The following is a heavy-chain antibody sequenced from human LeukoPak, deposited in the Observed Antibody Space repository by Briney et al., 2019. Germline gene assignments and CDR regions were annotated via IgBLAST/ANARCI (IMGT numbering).Heavy chain of an antibody. D-gene: IGHD5-24*01. CDR2: INHNGNVN. V-gene: IGHV3-7*01. J-gene: IGHJ6*02. CDR3: ARDSRYNIEV. CDR1: GFTFSSYW. Sequence: GGSLRLSCAASGFTFSSYWMNWARQAPGKGLEWVASINHNGNVNYYVDSVKGRFTMSRDNAKNTLYLQMNSLRAEDTAVYYCARDSRYNIEVWGQGTTVTVSS.